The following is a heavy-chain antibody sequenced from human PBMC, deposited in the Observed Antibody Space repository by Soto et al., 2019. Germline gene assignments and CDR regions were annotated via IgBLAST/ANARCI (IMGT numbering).Heavy chain of an antibody. D-gene: IGHD6-6*01. CDR2: IYYSGST. CDR1: GGSIISSSYY. V-gene: IGHV4-39*01. J-gene: IGHJ5*02. Sequence: SETLSLTCTVSGGSIISSSYYWGWIRQPPGKGLEWIGSIYYSGSTYYNPSLKSRVTISVDTSKNQFSLKLSSVTAADTAVYYCASEYSNNNWFDPWGQGTLVTVSS. CDR3: ASEYSNNNWFDP.